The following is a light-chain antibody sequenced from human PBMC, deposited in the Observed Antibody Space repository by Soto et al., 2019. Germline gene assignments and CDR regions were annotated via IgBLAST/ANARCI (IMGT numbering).Light chain of an antibody. Sequence: EIVLAQSPATLSVSPGERVTLSCRATQTIGNKLAWYLQRPGQAPRLLMYGASTRATDIPARFSGSGSGTDLSITINGLQPEDCETYVCQQSFSVPITFGQGTRLEI. J-gene: IGKJ5*01. V-gene: IGKV3-15*01. CDR2: GAS. CDR3: QQSFSVPIT. CDR1: QTIGNK.